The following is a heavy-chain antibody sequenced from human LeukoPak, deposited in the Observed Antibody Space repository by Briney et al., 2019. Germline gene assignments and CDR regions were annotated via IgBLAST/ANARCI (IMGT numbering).Heavy chain of an antibody. CDR1: GFTFSSYS. D-gene: IGHD5-18*01. Sequence: GGSLRLSCAASGFTFSSYSMNWDRQAPGKGLEWVSSISSSSSYIYYADSVKGRFTISRDNAKNSLYLQMNSLRAEDTAVYYCAREEEYSYGYCDYWGQGTLVTVSS. CDR2: ISSSSSYI. CDR3: AREEEYSYGYCDY. J-gene: IGHJ4*02. V-gene: IGHV3-21*01.